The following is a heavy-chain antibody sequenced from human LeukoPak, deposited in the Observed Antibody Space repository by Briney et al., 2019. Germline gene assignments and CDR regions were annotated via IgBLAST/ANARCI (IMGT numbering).Heavy chain of an antibody. CDR2: IYYSGST. CDR3: ARPGIAAAGNIDY. CDR1: GGSISSSSYY. J-gene: IGHJ4*02. D-gene: IGHD6-13*01. Sequence: SETLSLTCTVSGGSISSSSYYRGWIRQPPGKGLEWIGSIYYSGSTYYNPSLKSRVTISVDTSKNQFSLKLSSVTAADTAVYYCARPGIAAAGNIDYWGQGTLVTVSS. V-gene: IGHV4-39*01.